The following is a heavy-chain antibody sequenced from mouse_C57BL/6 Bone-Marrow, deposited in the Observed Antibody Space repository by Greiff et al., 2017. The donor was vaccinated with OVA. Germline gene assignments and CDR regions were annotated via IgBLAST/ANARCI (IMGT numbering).Heavy chain of an antibody. CDR3: VSPLGTY. CDR1: GFSFNTYA. D-gene: IGHD3-3*01. CDR2: IRSKSNNYAT. J-gene: IGHJ3*01. Sequence: EADGGLVQPKGSLKLSCAASGFSFNTYAMNWVRQAPGKGLEWVARIRSKSNNYATYYADSVKDRFTISRDDSESMLYLQMNNLKTEDTAMYYCVSPLGTYWGQGTLVTVSA. V-gene: IGHV10-1*01.